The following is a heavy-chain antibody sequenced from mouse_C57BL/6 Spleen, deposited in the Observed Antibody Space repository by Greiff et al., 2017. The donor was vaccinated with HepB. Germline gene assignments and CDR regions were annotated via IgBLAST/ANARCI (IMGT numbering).Heavy chain of an antibody. J-gene: IGHJ4*01. CDR1: GYTFTEYT. V-gene: IGHV1-62-2*01. D-gene: IGHD3-2*02. CDR3: ARHEGRDSSGYGRDYYAMDY. CDR2: FYPGSGSI. Sequence: QVQLKQSGAELVKPGASVKLSCKASGYTFTEYTIHWVKQRSGQGLEWIGWFYPGSGSIKYNEKFKDKATLTADKSSSTVYMELSRLTSEDSAVYFCARHEGRDSSGYGRDYYAMDYWGQGTSVTVSS.